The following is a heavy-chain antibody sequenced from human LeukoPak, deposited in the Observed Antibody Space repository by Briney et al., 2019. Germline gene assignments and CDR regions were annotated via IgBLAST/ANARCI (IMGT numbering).Heavy chain of an antibody. J-gene: IGHJ4*02. V-gene: IGHV5-51*01. CDR3: ARALLVGTWFGELLPFDY. D-gene: IGHD3-10*01. Sequence: GESLRISCKGSGYSFTSYWIGWVRQMPGKGLEWMGFIYPGDSDIRYSPSFQGQVTISADKSISTAYLQWSSLKASDTAMYYCARALLVGTWFGELLPFDYWGQGTLVTVSS. CDR1: GYSFTSYW. CDR2: IYPGDSDI.